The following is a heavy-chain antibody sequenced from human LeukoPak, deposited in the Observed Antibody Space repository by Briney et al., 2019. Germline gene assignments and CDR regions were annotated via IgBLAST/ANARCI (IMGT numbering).Heavy chain of an antibody. D-gene: IGHD1-26*01. J-gene: IGHJ4*02. V-gene: IGHV3-43*02. CDR2: ISGDGGGT. Sequence: GGSLRLSCAASGFTFDDYAMHWVRQAPGKGLEWVSLISGDGGGTFYADSVKGRFTISGDNSRNSLYLQMNSLRTEDTAFYYCAKDLNGVVGASIDWGQGTLVTVSS. CDR3: AKDLNGVVGASID. CDR1: GFTFDDYA.